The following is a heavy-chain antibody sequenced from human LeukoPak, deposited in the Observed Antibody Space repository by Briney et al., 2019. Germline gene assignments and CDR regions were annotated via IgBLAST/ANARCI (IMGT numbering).Heavy chain of an antibody. J-gene: IGHJ4*02. D-gene: IGHD2-15*01. CDR2: ISSSGKTV. CDR1: GFTFSSYE. CDR3: ARLGCCSTGSCYSLDC. Sequence: GGSLRLSCEASGFTFSSYEMNWVRQAPGKGPEWTSYISSSGKTVFYADSVKGRFTISRDNAKNSLFLQVNSLRAEDTALYYCARLGCCSTGSCYSLDCWGQGTLVTVSS. V-gene: IGHV3-48*03.